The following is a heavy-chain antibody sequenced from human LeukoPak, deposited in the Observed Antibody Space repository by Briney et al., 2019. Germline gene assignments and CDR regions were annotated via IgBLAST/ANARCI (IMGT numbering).Heavy chain of an antibody. D-gene: IGHD3-22*01. V-gene: IGHV3-48*03. CDR1: GFTFSSYE. CDR2: ISSSGSSI. CDR3: AREAYYYDSSGYYNH. J-gene: IGHJ5*02. Sequence: GGSLRLSCVASGFTFSSYEMHWVRQAPGKGLEWVSYISSSGSSIYYTDSVKGRFTISRDNAKNSLYLQMNSLRAEDTAVYYCAREAYYYDSSGYYNHWGQGTLVTVSS.